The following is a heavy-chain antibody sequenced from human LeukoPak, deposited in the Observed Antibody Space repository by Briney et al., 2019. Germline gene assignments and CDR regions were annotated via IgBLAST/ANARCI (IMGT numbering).Heavy chain of an antibody. CDR2: IYDSGST. CDR3: PRQARRYGFDY. CDR1: GGTISSTTKY. J-gene: IGHJ4*02. D-gene: IGHD1-14*01. Sequence: PSETLSPTFTVSGGTISSTTKYWGWIRQPPGKGLEWIGTIYDSGSTYYSPSLKSRVTISVDTSKNQFSLKLSSVTAADTAVYYCPRQARRYGFDYWGQGTLLTVSS. V-gene: IGHV4-39*01.